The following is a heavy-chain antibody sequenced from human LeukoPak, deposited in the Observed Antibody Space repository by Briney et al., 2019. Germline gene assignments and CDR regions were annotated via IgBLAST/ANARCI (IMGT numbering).Heavy chain of an antibody. Sequence: SETLSLTCAVSGGSISSGGYPWSWIRQPPGKGLEWIGYIYHSGSTYYNPSLKSRVTISVDRSKNQFSLKLSSVTAADTAVCYCARDDYYYGMDVWGKGTTVTVSS. J-gene: IGHJ6*04. CDR1: GGSISSGGYP. V-gene: IGHV4-30-2*01. CDR2: IYHSGST. CDR3: ARDDYYYGMDV.